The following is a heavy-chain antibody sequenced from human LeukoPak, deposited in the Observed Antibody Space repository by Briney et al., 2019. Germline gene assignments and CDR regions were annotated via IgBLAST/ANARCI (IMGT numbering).Heavy chain of an antibody. Sequence: PGGSLRLSCAASGFTFSSYWMSWVRRAPGKGLEWVANIKQDGSEKYYVDSVKGRFTISRDNAKNSLYLQMNSLRAEDTAVYYCARVGGNTGRYYDFWSGSRKDAFDIWGQGTMVTVSS. D-gene: IGHD3-3*01. V-gene: IGHV3-7*01. CDR3: ARVGGNTGRYYDFWSGSRKDAFDI. J-gene: IGHJ3*02. CDR2: IKQDGSEK. CDR1: GFTFSSYW.